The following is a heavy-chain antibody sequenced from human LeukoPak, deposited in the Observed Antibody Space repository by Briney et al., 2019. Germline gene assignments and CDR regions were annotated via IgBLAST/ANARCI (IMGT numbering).Heavy chain of an antibody. Sequence: SVKVSCKASGGTFSSYAISWVRQPPGQGLEWMGRIIPILGIANYAQKFQGRVTITADKSTSTAYMELSSLRSEDTAVYYCARRGYSGYDSRNGMDVWGQGTTVTVSS. D-gene: IGHD5-12*01. V-gene: IGHV1-69*04. CDR2: IIPILGIA. CDR1: GGTFSSYA. J-gene: IGHJ6*02. CDR3: ARRGYSGYDSRNGMDV.